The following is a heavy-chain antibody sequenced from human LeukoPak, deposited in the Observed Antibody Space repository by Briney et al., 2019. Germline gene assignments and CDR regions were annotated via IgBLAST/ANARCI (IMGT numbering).Heavy chain of an antibody. CDR3: ARGYDSGGYYLPDH. D-gene: IGHD3-22*01. J-gene: IGHJ4*02. V-gene: IGHV1-2*02. CDR1: GYTFTGYY. Sequence: ASAKVSCKSSGYTFTGYYIHWVRQAPGQGLEWMGWINPNSGDTKYAQKFQGRVTVTRDKSISTAYMELSRLTSDDTAVYYCARGYDSGGYYLPDHWGQGTLVAVSS. CDR2: INPNSGDT.